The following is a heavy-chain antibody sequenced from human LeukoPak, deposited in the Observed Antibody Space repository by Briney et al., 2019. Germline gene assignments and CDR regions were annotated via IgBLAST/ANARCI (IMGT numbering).Heavy chain of an antibody. V-gene: IGHV3-66*01. D-gene: IGHD5-24*01. CDR3: ARGDGYNFFDY. Sequence: PGGSLRLSCAASGFTVSRNYMSWVRQTPGTGLEWVSVFYIDGNTYYADSVKGRFSISRDNSKNTVYLQMNSLRVEDTAVYYCARGDGYNFFDYWGQGTLVTVSS. J-gene: IGHJ4*02. CDR2: FYIDGNT. CDR1: GFTVSRNY.